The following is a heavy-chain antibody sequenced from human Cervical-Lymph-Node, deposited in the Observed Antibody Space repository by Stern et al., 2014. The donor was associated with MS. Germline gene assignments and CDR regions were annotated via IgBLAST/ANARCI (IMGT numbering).Heavy chain of an antibody. J-gene: IGHJ4*02. Sequence: VQLAESGGGVVQPGRSLRLPCTASGFVFSSYAMHWVRQAPGTGLEWLAITSFDGSNKYHADSVQGRFTISRDNSKNTLYLQMRSLRPEDTAIYYCARDLYGDYVFDFWGQGTLVTVSS. CDR2: TSFDGSNK. V-gene: IGHV3-30*04. CDR3: ARDLYGDYVFDF. D-gene: IGHD4-17*01. CDR1: GFVFSSYA.